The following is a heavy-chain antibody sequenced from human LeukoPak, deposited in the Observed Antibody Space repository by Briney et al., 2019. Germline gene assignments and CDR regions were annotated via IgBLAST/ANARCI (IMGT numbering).Heavy chain of an antibody. Sequence: QPGGSLRLSCAASGFTFSSYAMSWVRQAPVKGLEWVSAISGSGGSTYYADSVKGRFTISRDNAKNTLYLQMNSLRAEDTAVYYCARGPRPGSYYGIFDYWGQGTLVTVSS. V-gene: IGHV3-23*01. CDR3: ARGPRPGSYYGIFDY. CDR2: ISGSGGST. CDR1: GFTFSSYA. J-gene: IGHJ4*02. D-gene: IGHD1-26*01.